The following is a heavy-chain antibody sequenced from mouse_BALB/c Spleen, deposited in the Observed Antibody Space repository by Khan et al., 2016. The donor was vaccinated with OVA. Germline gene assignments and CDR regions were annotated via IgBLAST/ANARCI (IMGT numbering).Heavy chain of an antibody. CDR1: GYTFSSYW. V-gene: IGHV1-9*01. Sequence: VQLQESGGDLMKPGASAKISCKATGYTFSSYWIEWVKQRPGHGLEWIGQTFPGSVSTTYNEKFKGKATFTADTSYNTAYMQLGSLTSKDSAVDYCARDGCEGFAYWCRESLCTVSA. CDR2: TFPGSVST. J-gene: IGHJ3*01. D-gene: IGHD1-1*01. CDR3: ARDGCEGFAY.